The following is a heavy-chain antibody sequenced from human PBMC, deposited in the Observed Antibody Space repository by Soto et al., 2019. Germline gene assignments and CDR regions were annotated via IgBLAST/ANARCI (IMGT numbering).Heavy chain of an antibody. CDR3: AKDRVRRFSDDYYYGMDV. V-gene: IGHV3-23*01. Sequence: EVQLLESGGGLVQPGGSLRLSCAASGFTFSSYAMSWVRQAPGKGLEWVSVISGSGGSTYYADSVKGRFTISRDSSRNTPXLQMNSLRAEDTAVYYCAKDRVRRFSDDYYYGMDVWGQGTTVTVSS. J-gene: IGHJ6*02. D-gene: IGHD3-3*01. CDR1: GFTFSSYA. CDR2: ISGSGGST.